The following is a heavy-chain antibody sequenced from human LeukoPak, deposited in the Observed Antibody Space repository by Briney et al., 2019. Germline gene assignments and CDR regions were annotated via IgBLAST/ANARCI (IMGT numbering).Heavy chain of an antibody. V-gene: IGHV3-23*01. D-gene: IGHD3-3*01. CDR2: ISGSGGST. Sequence: GGSLRLSCAASGFTFSSYAMSWVRQAPGKGLEWVSAISGSGGSTYYADSVKGRFTISRDNSKNTLYLQMNSLRAEDTAVYYCAKKHYDFWSGYSYGMDVWGQGTTVTVSS. CDR3: AKKHYDFWSGYSYGMDV. CDR1: GFTFSSYA. J-gene: IGHJ6*02.